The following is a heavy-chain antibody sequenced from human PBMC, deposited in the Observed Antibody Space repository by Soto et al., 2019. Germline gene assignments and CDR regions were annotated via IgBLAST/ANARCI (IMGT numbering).Heavy chain of an antibody. CDR1: GFTFSGHY. J-gene: IGHJ6*03. V-gene: IGHV3-72*01. Sequence: GSLRLSCVASGFTFSGHYMDWVRQAPGKGLEWVGRVRKKANGYTTEYAASVKGRITISRDDSKDSLHLQMNRLRAEDTAVYYCARTTLGSPDHYNMDVWGQGTTVTVSS. CDR2: VRKKANGYTT. D-gene: IGHD1-26*01. CDR3: ARTTLGSPDHYNMDV.